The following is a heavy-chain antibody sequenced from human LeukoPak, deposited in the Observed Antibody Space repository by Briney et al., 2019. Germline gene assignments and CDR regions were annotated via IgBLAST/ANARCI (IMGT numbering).Heavy chain of an antibody. CDR1: GFTFSTYA. CDR3: AKRRHYYDSSGPFVY. D-gene: IGHD3-22*01. J-gene: IGHJ4*02. CDR2: ISYFGGSA. V-gene: IGHV3-23*01. Sequence: GGSLRLSCAASGFTFSTYAMSWVRQAPGKGLEWVSTISYFGGSAYYAASVKGRFTISRDNSKNTLYLQMNSLRAEDTAVYYCAKRRHYYDSSGPFVYWGQGTLVTVSS.